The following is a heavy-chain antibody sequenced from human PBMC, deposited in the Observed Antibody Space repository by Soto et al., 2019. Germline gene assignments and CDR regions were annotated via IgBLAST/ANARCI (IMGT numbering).Heavy chain of an antibody. Sequence: PGGSLRLSCAASGFTFSSYAMSWVRQAPGKGLEWVSAISGSGGSTYYADSVKGRFTISRDNSKNTLYLQMNSLRAEDTAVYYCAKETADYYAGIRYFDYWGQGTLVTVSS. J-gene: IGHJ4*02. V-gene: IGHV3-23*01. CDR2: ISGSGGST. CDR1: GFTFSSYA. CDR3: AKETADYYAGIRYFDY. D-gene: IGHD3-10*01.